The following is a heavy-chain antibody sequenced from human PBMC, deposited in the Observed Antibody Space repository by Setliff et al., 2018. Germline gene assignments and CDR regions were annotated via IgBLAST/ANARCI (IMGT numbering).Heavy chain of an antibody. CDR3: ARGRLLYVGDSHYFDI. D-gene: IGHD4-17*01. V-gene: IGHV4-39*07. J-gene: IGHJ4*02. Sequence: SETLSLTCTVPGGSISDNGYFWGWVRQPPGKGLEWIGNIYFGGNTYFNPSLKSRVTISSDTSKNQFSLQLNSVTATDTAVYYCARGRLLYVGDSHYFDIWGQGTLVTVSS. CDR1: GGSISDNGYF. CDR2: IYFGGNT.